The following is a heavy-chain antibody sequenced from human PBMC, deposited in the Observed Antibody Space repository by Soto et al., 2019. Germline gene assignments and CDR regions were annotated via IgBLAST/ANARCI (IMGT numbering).Heavy chain of an antibody. D-gene: IGHD3-3*01. Sequence: SETLSLTCTVSGGSISSSSYYWGWIRQPPGKGLEWIGSIYYSGSTYYNPSLKSRVTISVDTSKNQFSLKLSSVTAADTAVYYCARQFTPYYDFWSGSGPDAFDIWGQGTMVTVSS. V-gene: IGHV4-39*01. CDR1: GGSISSSSYY. J-gene: IGHJ3*02. CDR3: ARQFTPYYDFWSGSGPDAFDI. CDR2: IYYSGST.